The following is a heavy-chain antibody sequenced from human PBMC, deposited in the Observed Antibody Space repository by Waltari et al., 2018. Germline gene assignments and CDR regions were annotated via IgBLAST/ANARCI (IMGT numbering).Heavy chain of an antibody. D-gene: IGHD2-15*01. CDR3: AKNAAYNLDY. CDR2: IFYNGVT. J-gene: IGHJ4*02. CDR1: GASVSAAIW. Sequence: QVQLQESGPGLVTPSGTLSLTCAVSGASVSAAIWWSWVRQSPGKGLEWIGEIFYNGVTHYNPSLKSRVTISLDKSTNQLSLTVASVTAADTAMYYCAKNAAYNLDYWGQGALVTVSS. V-gene: IGHV4-4*02.